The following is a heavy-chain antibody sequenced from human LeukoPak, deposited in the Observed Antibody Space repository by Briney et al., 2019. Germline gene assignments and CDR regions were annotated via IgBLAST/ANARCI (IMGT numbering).Heavy chain of an antibody. J-gene: IGHJ4*02. CDR2: ISGSGGST. D-gene: IGHD2-21*02. V-gene: IGHV3-23*01. CDR3: AKVPKYCGGDCYSYLDY. CDR1: GFTFSSYA. Sequence: GGSLRLSCAASGFTFSSYAMSWVRQAPGKGLEWVSIISGSGGSTIYADSVRGRFTVSRDNSKNTLYLQMNTLTAEDTAVYYCAKVPKYCGGDCYSYLDYWGQGTLVTVSS.